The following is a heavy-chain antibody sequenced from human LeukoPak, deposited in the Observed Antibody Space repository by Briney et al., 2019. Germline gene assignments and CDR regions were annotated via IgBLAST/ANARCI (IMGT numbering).Heavy chain of an antibody. CDR2: IYSPGTN. V-gene: IGHV4-61*02. CDR3: ARGIGTSYDSSRDAFDI. CDR1: AGSINSGDYY. D-gene: IGHD3-22*01. J-gene: IGHJ3*02. Sequence: SETLSLTRTVSAGSINSGDYYWSWIRQPAGKGLEWIGRIYSPGTNYNYNPSVKSRVTISIDTSKNQFSLKLTSVTAADTAVYYCARGIGTSYDSSRDAFDIWGQGTMVTVSS.